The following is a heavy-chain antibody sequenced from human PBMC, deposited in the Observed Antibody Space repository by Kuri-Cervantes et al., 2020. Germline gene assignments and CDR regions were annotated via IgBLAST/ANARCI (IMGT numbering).Heavy chain of an antibody. CDR3: AREGGHGDYIRDYGMDV. J-gene: IGHJ6*02. CDR2: ISSSSTYI. Sequence: GESLKISCAASGFTFSSYNMNWVRQAPGKGLEWVSSISSSSTYIYYADSVKGRFTISRDNAENSLYLQMNSLRAEDTAVYYCAREGGHGDYIRDYGMDVWGQGTTVTVSS. CDR1: GFTFSSYN. D-gene: IGHD4-17*01. V-gene: IGHV3-21*01.